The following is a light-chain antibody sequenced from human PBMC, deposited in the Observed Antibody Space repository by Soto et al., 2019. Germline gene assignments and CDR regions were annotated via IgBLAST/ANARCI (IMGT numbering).Light chain of an antibody. J-gene: IGKJ4*01. Sequence: EIVLTQSPATLSLSPGERATLSCRASQSVSSYLAWYQQKPGQAPRLLIYGASTRATGIPARFSGSGSGTDFTLTITSLEPEDFAVYYGQNRRNWRAFSGGTKV. CDR1: QSVSSY. CDR3: QNRRNWRA. CDR2: GAS. V-gene: IGKV3-11*01.